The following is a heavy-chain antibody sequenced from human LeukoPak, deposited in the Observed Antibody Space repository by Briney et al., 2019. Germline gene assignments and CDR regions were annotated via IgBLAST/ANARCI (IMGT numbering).Heavy chain of an antibody. Sequence: GSLRLSCAASGFTFSSYAVTWVRQAPGKGLEWVSSISSGADSTYYADSVKGRFTISRDNSKNTLYLQMNSLRAEDTAVYYCARDHDSSGYYSRPYYFDYWGQGTLVTVSS. V-gene: IGHV3-23*01. D-gene: IGHD3-22*01. CDR2: ISSGADST. CDR1: GFTFSSYA. J-gene: IGHJ4*02. CDR3: ARDHDSSGYYSRPYYFDY.